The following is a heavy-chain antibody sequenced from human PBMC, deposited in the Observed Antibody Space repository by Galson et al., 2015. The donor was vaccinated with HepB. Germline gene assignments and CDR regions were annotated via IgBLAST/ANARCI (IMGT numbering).Heavy chain of an antibody. Sequence: SLRLSCAASGFTFSSYAMSWVRQAPGKGLEWVSAISGSGGSTYYADSVKGRFTISRDNSKNTLYLQMNSLRAEDTAVYYCAKDIYSSSTEDYDAFDIWGQGTMVTVSS. D-gene: IGHD6-6*01. V-gene: IGHV3-23*01. CDR2: ISGSGGST. CDR3: AKDIYSSSTEDYDAFDI. J-gene: IGHJ3*02. CDR1: GFTFSSYA.